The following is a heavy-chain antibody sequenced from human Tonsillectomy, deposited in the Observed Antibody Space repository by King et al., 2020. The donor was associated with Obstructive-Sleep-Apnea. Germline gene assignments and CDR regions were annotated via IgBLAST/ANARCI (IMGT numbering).Heavy chain of an antibody. D-gene: IGHD5-12*01. J-gene: IGHJ4*02. V-gene: IGHV3-9*01. Sequence: VQLVQSGGGLVQPGRSLRLSCAASVFTFDDYAMHWVRQAPGKGLEWVSVISWNSGSIGYAASVKGRFTISRDNAKNSLYLQMNSLRAEDTALYYCAKDGALVATIIDYWGQGTLVTVSS. CDR2: ISWNSGSI. CDR1: VFTFDDYA. CDR3: AKDGALVATIIDY.